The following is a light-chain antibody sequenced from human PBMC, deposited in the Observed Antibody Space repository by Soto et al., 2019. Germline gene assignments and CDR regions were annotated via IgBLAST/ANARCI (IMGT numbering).Light chain of an antibody. CDR1: NIGSKN. CDR2: RDS. CDR3: QVWDSGTVV. Sequence: SYELTQPLSVSVALGQTARITCGGNNIGSKNVHWYQQKPCQAPVLVIYRDSNRHSGIPERFSGSNSGHTATLTISRAQAGDEADYYCQVWDSGTVVFGGGTKVTVL. V-gene: IGLV3-9*01. J-gene: IGLJ2*01.